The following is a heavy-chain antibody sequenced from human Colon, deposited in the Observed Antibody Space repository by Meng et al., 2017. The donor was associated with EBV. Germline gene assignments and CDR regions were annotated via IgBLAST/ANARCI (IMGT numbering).Heavy chain of an antibody. V-gene: IGHV1-18*01. CDR3: ARVEVGITSGDY. CDR2: FVNNVDT. CDR1: GYTFASYG. D-gene: IGHD1-26*01. Sequence: QVHLLQSGVEVKKPGASVRVSCVASGYTFASYGISWLRQAPGQGLEWMGWFVNNVDTYSAQKFQGRVTMTTDTHTSTAFMELRSLRSDDTAVYYCARVEVGITSGDYWGQGTLVTVSS. J-gene: IGHJ4*02.